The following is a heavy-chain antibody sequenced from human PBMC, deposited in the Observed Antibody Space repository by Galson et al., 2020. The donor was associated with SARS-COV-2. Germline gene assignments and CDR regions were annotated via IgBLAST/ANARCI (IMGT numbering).Heavy chain of an antibody. Sequence: SQTLSLTCAISGDSVSSNGAAWNWIRQSPSRGLAWLGRTYYRSKWYNEYALSVKSREIINPDTSKNQFSLQLNSVTPEDTAVYYCVRGNYTFDYWGQGALVTVSS. CDR3: VRGNYTFDY. CDR1: GDSVSSNGAA. CDR2: TYYRSKWYN. D-gene: IGHD3-10*01. V-gene: IGHV6-1*01. J-gene: IGHJ4*02.